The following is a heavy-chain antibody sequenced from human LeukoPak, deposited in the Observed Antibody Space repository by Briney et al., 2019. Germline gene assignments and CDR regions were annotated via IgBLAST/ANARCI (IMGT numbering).Heavy chain of an antibody. D-gene: IGHD6-19*01. CDR1: GYTFTGYY. Sequence: ASVKVSCKASGYTFTGYYMHWVRQAPGQGLEWMGWINPNSSGTNYAQKFQGRVTMTRDTSISTAYMELSRLRSDDTAVYYCARDLRSGWYGSTVDYWGQGTLVTVSS. CDR2: INPNSSGT. CDR3: ARDLRSGWYGSTVDY. V-gene: IGHV1-2*02. J-gene: IGHJ4*02.